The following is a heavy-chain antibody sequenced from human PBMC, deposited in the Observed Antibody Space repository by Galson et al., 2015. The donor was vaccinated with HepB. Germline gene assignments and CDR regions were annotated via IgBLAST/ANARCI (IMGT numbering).Heavy chain of an antibody. Sequence: SLRLSCAASGFTVSSNYMSWVRQAPGKGLEWVSVIYSGGSTYYTDSVKGRFTISRDNSKNTLYLQMNSLRAEDTAVYYCARDLAYYDSSGYYYWGQGTLVTVSS. CDR3: ARDLAYYDSSGYYY. D-gene: IGHD3-22*01. CDR1: GFTVSSNY. J-gene: IGHJ4*02. CDR2: IYSGGST. V-gene: IGHV3-66*01.